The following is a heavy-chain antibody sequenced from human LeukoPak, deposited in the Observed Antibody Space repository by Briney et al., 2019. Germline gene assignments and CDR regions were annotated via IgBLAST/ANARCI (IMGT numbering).Heavy chain of an antibody. CDR1: GFTFSTYS. CDR3: TKDLMTGFSSGWYLAY. Sequence: GGSLRLSCAASGFTFSTYSMNWVRQAPGKGLEWVAVTGGSDDNTHYADSVKGRFSISRDTSENRLFLQMNSLRPDDSALYYCTKDLMTGFSSGWYLAYWGQGTLVTVSS. CDR2: TGGSDDNT. V-gene: IGHV3-23*01. D-gene: IGHD6-19*01. J-gene: IGHJ4*02.